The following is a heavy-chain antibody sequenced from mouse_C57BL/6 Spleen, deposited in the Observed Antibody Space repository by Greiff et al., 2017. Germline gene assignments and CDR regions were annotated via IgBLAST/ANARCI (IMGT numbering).Heavy chain of an antibody. Sequence: EVKLMESGAELVRPGASVKLSCTASGFNIKDDYMHWVKQRPEQGLEWIGWIDPENGDTEYASKFQGKATITADTSSNTAYLQLSSLTSEDTAVYYCTTRGDYDDYAMDYWGQGTSVTVSS. CDR3: TTRGDYDDYAMDY. D-gene: IGHD2-4*01. CDR1: GFNIKDDY. CDR2: IDPENGDT. V-gene: IGHV14-4*01. J-gene: IGHJ4*01.